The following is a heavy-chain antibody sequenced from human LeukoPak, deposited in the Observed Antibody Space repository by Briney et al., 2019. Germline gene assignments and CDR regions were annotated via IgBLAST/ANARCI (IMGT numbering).Heavy chain of an antibody. J-gene: IGHJ4*02. D-gene: IGHD1-26*01. V-gene: IGHV3-23*01. CDR3: AKDFLQWERGVEVGATFSPADY. CDR1: GFTFSTYG. CDR2: ISGSGGST. Sequence: PGGSLRLSCVASGFTFSTYGMSWVRQAPGKGLEWVSAISGSGGSTYYADSVKGRFTISRDNSKNTLYLQMSSLRAEDTAVYYCAKDFLQWERGVEVGATFSPADYWGQGTLVTVSS.